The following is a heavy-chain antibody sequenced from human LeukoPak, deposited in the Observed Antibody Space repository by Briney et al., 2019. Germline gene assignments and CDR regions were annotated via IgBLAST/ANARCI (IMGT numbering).Heavy chain of an antibody. D-gene: IGHD1-26*01. CDR3: ARFRRRGATDY. CDR2: INHSGST. Sequence: GSLRLSCAASGFTFSNYNMSWIRQPPGKGLEWIGEINHSGSTNYNPSLKSRVTISVDTSKNQFSLKLSSVTAADTAVYYCARFRRRGATDYWGQGTLVTVSS. CDR1: GFTFSNYN. J-gene: IGHJ4*02. V-gene: IGHV4-34*01.